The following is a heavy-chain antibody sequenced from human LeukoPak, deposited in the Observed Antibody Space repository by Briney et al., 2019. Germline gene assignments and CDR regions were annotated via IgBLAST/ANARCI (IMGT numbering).Heavy chain of an antibody. CDR3: ASYYYDSSGYYSTFDY. CDR2: INPSGGST. Sequence: ASVKVSCKASGYTFTSYYMHWVRQAPGQGLEWMGIINPSGGSTSYAQKFQGRVTMTRDTSTSTVYMELSSLRSEDTAVYYCASYYYDSSGYYSTFDYWGQGTLVTVSS. V-gene: IGHV1-46*01. CDR1: GYTFTSYY. J-gene: IGHJ4*02. D-gene: IGHD3-22*01.